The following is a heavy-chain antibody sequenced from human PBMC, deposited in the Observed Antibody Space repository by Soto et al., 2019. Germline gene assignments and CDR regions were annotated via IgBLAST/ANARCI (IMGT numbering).Heavy chain of an antibody. D-gene: IGHD2-2*01. CDR2: IIPIFGTA. V-gene: IGHV1-69*01. Sequence: QLHLVKLGAEGKKLGSSVKVSCKASEGTFTSYATSWGQQAPGQGLEGMGGIIPIFGTANYAQKFQGRVTITADESTSTAYMELSSLRSEDTAVYYCARRYCSSTSCYRGWFDPWGQGTLVTVSS. J-gene: IGHJ5*02. CDR3: ARRYCSSTSCYRGWFDP. CDR1: EGTFTSYA.